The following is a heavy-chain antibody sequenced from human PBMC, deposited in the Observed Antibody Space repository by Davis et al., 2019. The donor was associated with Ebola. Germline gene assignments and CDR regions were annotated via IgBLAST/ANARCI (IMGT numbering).Heavy chain of an antibody. CDR3: ARQKFTMVRGVIKTINWFDP. CDR2: IYPGDSDT. CDR1: GYSFTSYW. D-gene: IGHD3-10*01. Sequence: GESLKISCKGSGYSFTSYWIGWVRQMPGKGLEWMGIIYPGDSDTRYSPSFQGRVTISADKSISTAYLQWSSLKASDTAMYYCARQKFTMVRGVIKTINWFDPWGQGTLVTVSS. J-gene: IGHJ5*02. V-gene: IGHV5-51*01.